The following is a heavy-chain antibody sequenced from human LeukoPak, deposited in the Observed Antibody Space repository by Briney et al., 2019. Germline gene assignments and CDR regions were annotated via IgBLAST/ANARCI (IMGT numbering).Heavy chain of an antibody. Sequence: PGGSLRLSCAASGFSFDDYVVHCVRQPPGKGLEWVSLISGDGVSTYYADSVKGRFTISRDNSKNSLYLQMNSLRTEDTALYYCTKDIRPRYSSSSGFDYWGQGTLVTVSS. CDR3: TKDIRPRYSSSSGFDY. D-gene: IGHD6-6*01. V-gene: IGHV3-43*02. CDR1: GFSFDDYV. CDR2: ISGDGVST. J-gene: IGHJ4*02.